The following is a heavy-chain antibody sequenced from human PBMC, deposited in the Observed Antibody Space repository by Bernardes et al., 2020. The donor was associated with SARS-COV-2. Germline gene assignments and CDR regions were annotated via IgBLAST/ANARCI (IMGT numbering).Heavy chain of an antibody. CDR1: GFTLNSNF. Sequence: GSLRLSCAASGFTLNSNFMFWVRQAPGKGLEWVSIIHTGTTTYYADSVKGRFIISRDDSKNTLYLQMYSLRAEDTAVYYCARDPPTTSDYGLDVWGQGTTVTVSS. CDR2: IHTGTTT. J-gene: IGHJ6*02. CDR3: ARDPPTTSDYGLDV. V-gene: IGHV3-66*01. D-gene: IGHD1-7*01.